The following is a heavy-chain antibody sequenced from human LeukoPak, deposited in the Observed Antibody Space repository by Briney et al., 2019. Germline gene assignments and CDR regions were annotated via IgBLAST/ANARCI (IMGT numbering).Heavy chain of an antibody. D-gene: IGHD2-2*01. CDR3: ARYCSSTSCYVGFDY. Sequence: NHTATPTYTPSLKTPVTISVDTSKNQFSLKLSSVPAADTAVYYCARYCSSTSCYVGFDYWGQGTLVTVSS. V-gene: IGHV4-34*01. J-gene: IGHJ4*02. CDR2: NHTATP.